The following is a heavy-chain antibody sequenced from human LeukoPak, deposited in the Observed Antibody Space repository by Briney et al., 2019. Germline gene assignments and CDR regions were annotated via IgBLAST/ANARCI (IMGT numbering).Heavy chain of an antibody. D-gene: IGHD3-10*01. CDR1: GGSISTYY. CDR2: IYYSGST. J-gene: IGHJ4*02. Sequence: SETLSLTCTVSGGSISTYYWTWIRQPPGKGLEWIGYIYYSGSTNYNPSLKSRVTISVDTSKNQFSLKVSSVTAADTAVYYCARTYYYGSGRYFDYWGQGTLVTVSS. V-gene: IGHV4-59*01. CDR3: ARTYYYGSGRYFDY.